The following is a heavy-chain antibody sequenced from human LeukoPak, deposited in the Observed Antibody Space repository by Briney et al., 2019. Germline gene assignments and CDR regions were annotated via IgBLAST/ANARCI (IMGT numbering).Heavy chain of an antibody. V-gene: IGHV3-21*01. J-gene: IGHJ4*02. CDR1: GFTFSSYS. D-gene: IGHD2-15*01. Sequence: GGSLRLSCAASGFTFSSYSMNWVRQAPGKGLEWVSSISGSNSYIYYADSMKGRFTISRDNAKNSLYLQMNSLRAEDTAVYYCARDSGRREDYWGQGALVTVSS. CDR2: ISGSNSYI. CDR3: ARDSGRREDY.